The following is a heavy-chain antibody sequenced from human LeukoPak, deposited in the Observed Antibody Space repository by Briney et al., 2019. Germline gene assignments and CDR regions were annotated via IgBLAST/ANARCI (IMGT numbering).Heavy chain of an antibody. CDR1: GGTFSSYA. Sequence: SVKVSCKASGGTFSSYAISWVRQAPGQGLEWMGGIIPIFGTANYAQKFQGRVTTTTDESTSTAYMELSSLRSEDTAVYYCARDRTPGTNGWFDPWGQGTLVTVSS. CDR3: ARDRTPGTNGWFDP. CDR2: IIPIFGTA. V-gene: IGHV1-69*05. J-gene: IGHJ5*02. D-gene: IGHD2-8*01.